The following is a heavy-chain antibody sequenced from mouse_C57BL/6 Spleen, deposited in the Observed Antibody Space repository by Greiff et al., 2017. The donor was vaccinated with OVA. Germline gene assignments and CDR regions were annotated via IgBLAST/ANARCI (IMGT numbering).Heavy chain of an antibody. D-gene: IGHD3-3*01. J-gene: IGHJ4*01. V-gene: IGHV5-17*01. CDR3: ASGDGSYYYAMDY. CDR1: GFTFSDYG. Sequence: EVKLVESGGGLVKPGGSLKLSCAASGFTFSDYGMHWVRQAPEKGLEWVAYISSGSSTIYYADTVKGRFTISRDNAKNTLFLQMTSLRSEDTAMYYCASGDGSYYYAMDYWGQGTSVTVSS. CDR2: ISSGSSTI.